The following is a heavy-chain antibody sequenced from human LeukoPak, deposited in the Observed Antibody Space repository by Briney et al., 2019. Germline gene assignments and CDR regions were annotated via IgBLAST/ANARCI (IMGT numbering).Heavy chain of an antibody. J-gene: IGHJ4*02. CDR3: AREKDDYGDYRRFDY. CDR1: GYTFTGYY. D-gene: IGHD4-17*01. V-gene: IGHV1-2*06. Sequence: ASVKVSCKASGYTFTGYYMHWVRQAPGQGLEWMGRINPNSGGTNYAQKFQGRVTMTRDTSISTAYMELSRLRSDDTAVYYCAREKDDYGDYRRFDYWGQGTLVTVSS. CDR2: INPNSGGT.